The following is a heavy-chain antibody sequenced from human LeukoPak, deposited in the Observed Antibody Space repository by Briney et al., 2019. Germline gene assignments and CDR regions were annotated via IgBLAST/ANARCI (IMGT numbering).Heavy chain of an antibody. D-gene: IGHD6-13*01. CDR2: IYTSGST. CDR1: GGSISSGSYY. V-gene: IGHV4-61*02. CDR3: ARGTAAAGFDY. Sequence: SQTLSLTCTVSGGSISSGSYYWSWIRQPAGKGLEWIGRIYTSGSTNYNPSLKSRVTISVDTSKNQFSLKLSSVTAADTAVYYCARGTAAAGFDYWGQGTLVTVSS. J-gene: IGHJ4*02.